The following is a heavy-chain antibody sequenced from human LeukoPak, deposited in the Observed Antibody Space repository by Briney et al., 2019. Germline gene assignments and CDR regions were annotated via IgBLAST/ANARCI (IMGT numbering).Heavy chain of an antibody. J-gene: IGHJ4*02. CDR2: IYTSGNT. CDR1: GGSISSYY. V-gene: IGHV4-4*07. Sequence: SETLSLTCTVSGGSISSYYWSWVRQPAGKGLEWIGRIYTSGNTNYNPSLKGRVTMTVDTSKNQFSLNLSSVTAADTAVYYCARGRGSSWYYFDYWGQGTLVTVS. CDR3: ARGRGSSWYYFDY. D-gene: IGHD6-13*01.